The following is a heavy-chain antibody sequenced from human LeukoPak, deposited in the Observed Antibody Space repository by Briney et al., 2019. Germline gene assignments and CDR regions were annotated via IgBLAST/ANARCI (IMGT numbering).Heavy chain of an antibody. CDR2: INPNSGGT. Sequence: PRASVKVSCKASGYTFTGYYMHWVRQAPGQGLEWIGWINPNSGGTNYAQKFQGRVTMTRDTSISTAYMELSRLRSDDTAVYYCARGAVRIWGSSSSGEADYWGQGTLVTVSS. D-gene: IGHD6-6*01. V-gene: IGHV1-2*02. CDR3: ARGAVRIWGSSSSGEADY. CDR1: GYTFTGYY. J-gene: IGHJ4*02.